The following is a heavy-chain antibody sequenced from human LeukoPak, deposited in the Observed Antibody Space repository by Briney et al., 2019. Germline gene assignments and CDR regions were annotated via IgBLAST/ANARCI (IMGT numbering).Heavy chain of an antibody. D-gene: IGHD3-3*01. CDR2: IIPIFGTA. J-gene: IGHJ6*02. Sequence: AASVKVSCTASGGTFSSYAISWVRQAPGQGLEWMGGIIPIFGTANYAQKFQGRVTITADESTSTAYMELSSLRSEDTAVYYCAREGSNDFWSGYYKSYGMDVWGQGTTVTVSS. V-gene: IGHV1-69*13. CDR3: AREGSNDFWSGYYKSYGMDV. CDR1: GGTFSSYA.